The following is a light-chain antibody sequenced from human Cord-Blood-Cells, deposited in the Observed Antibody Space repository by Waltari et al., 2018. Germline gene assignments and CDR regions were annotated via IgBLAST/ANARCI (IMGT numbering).Light chain of an antibody. V-gene: IGKV1-5*01. CDR3: QQYNSYLT. Sequence: DIQMTQSPSTLSPSVGDRVTITCRASQSLSSWLAWYQQKPGKAPKLLIYDASSLESGVPSRVSGSGSGTEFTLTISSLQPDDFATYYCQQYNSYLTFGGGTKVEIK. CDR1: QSLSSW. J-gene: IGKJ4*01. CDR2: DAS.